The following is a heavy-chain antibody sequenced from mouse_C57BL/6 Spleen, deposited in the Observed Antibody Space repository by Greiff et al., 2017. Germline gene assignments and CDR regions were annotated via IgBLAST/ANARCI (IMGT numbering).Heavy chain of an antibody. CDR1: GYTFTNYW. CDR3: AREAGYDPYWYFDV. V-gene: IGHV1-63*01. D-gene: IGHD2-3*01. Sequence: VQLQQSGAELVRPGTSVKMSCKASGYTFTNYWIGWAKQRPGHGLEWIGDIYPGGGYTNYNEQFKGKVTLTADKSSSTAYMQFSSLTSEDSAIYYCAREAGYDPYWYFDVWGTGTTVTVAS. J-gene: IGHJ1*03. CDR2: IYPGGGYT.